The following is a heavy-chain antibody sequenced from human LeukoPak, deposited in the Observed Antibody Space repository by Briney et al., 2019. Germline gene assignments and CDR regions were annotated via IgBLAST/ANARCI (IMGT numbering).Heavy chain of an antibody. CDR2: INHSGST. CDR1: GGSISSYY. Sequence: PSETLSLTCTVSGGSISSYYWSWIRQPPGKGLEWIGEINHSGSTNYNPSLKSRVTISVDTSMNQFSLKLSSVTAADTAVYYCAREKYYYDSSGYSNWGQGTLVTVSS. CDR3: AREKYYYDSSGYSN. J-gene: IGHJ4*02. D-gene: IGHD3-22*01. V-gene: IGHV4-34*01.